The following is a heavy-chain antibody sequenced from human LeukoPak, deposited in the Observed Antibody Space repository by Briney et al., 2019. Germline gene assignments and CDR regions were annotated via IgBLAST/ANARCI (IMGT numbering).Heavy chain of an antibody. D-gene: IGHD1-26*01. CDR1: GGSISTYYY. V-gene: IGHV4-59*08. CDR2: IYDSGST. CDR3: ASVGGRA. J-gene: IGHJ5*02. Sequence: SETLSLTCTVSGGSISTYYYWSWIRQPPGKGLEWIGYIYDSGSTNYNPSLKSRVTISVDTSKNRFSLKLTSVTAADTAVYYCASVGGRAWGQGTLVRVSS.